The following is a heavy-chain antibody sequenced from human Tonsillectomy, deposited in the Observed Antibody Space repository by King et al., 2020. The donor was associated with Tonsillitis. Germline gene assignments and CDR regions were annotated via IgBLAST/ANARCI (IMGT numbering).Heavy chain of an antibody. Sequence: VQLQQWGAGLLKPSETLSLTCAVYGGSFSGYYWSWIRQPPGKGLEWIGEINHSGSTNYNPSLKSRVTISVDTSKKHFSLKLSSVTAADTAVYYCARGDVYCSTTSCPNWFDPWGQGTLVTVSS. J-gene: IGHJ5*02. CDR3: ARGDVYCSTTSCPNWFDP. D-gene: IGHD2-2*01. CDR2: INHSGST. CDR1: GGSFSGYY. V-gene: IGHV4-34*01.